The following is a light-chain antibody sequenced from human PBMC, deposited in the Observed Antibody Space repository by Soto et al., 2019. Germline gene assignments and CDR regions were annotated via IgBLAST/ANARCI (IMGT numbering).Light chain of an antibody. CDR1: QSLLHRSGYNY. Sequence: DIVMTQSPLSLPVTPGEPASISCRSSQSLLHRSGYNYLTWYLQKPGQSPQLLIYFGSSRASGVPDRFSGSGSGTDFKLKISRVEAEDVGVYYCMQALQTPLTFGGGTKVEIK. CDR3: MQALQTPLT. CDR2: FGS. V-gene: IGKV2-28*01. J-gene: IGKJ4*01.